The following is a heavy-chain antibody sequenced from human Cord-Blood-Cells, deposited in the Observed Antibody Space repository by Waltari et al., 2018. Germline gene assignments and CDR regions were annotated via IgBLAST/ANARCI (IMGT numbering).Heavy chain of an antibody. CDR3: ARSAYGGNSYYYYYYMDV. Sequence: QLQLQESGPGLVKPSETLSLTCTVSGGSISSSSYYWGWIRQPPGKGLEWIGSIYYSGSTHYNPSRKRRVTISVDTSKNQFSLKLSSVTAADTAVYYCARSAYGGNSYYYYYYMDVWGKGTTVTVSS. J-gene: IGHJ6*03. CDR2: IYYSGST. V-gene: IGHV4-39*07. D-gene: IGHD4-17*01. CDR1: GGSISSSSYY.